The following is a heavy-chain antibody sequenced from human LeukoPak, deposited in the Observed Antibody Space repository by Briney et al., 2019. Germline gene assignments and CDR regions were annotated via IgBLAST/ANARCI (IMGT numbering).Heavy chain of an antibody. D-gene: IGHD2-2*01. CDR1: GFTGSSNY. Sequence: GSLRLSFSASGFTGSSNYLSWVRQGPGEGLGGGSIIYSGGSTYYADSVKGRFTISRDNSKNTLYLQMNSLRAEDTAVYYCARDFHQVSRSYYYGMDVWGQGTTVTVSS. V-gene: IGHV3-53*01. J-gene: IGHJ6*02. CDR3: ARDFHQVSRSYYYGMDV. CDR2: IYSGGST.